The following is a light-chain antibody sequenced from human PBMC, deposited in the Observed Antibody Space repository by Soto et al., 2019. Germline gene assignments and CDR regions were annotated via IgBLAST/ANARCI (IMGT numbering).Light chain of an antibody. Sequence: DIQMTQSPSTLSASVGDKITITCRASQSVNTSLAWFQQKPGKAPKLLIYKASYLETGVPLRFSGSGAGTDFTLTISSLQPDDFATYYCQQYITYPWTFGQGTKVEVK. CDR1: QSVNTS. V-gene: IGKV1-5*03. CDR3: QQYITYPWT. J-gene: IGKJ1*01. CDR2: KAS.